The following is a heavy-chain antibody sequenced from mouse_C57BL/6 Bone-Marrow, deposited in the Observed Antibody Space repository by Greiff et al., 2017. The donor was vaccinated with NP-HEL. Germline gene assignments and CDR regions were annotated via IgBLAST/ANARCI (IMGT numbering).Heavy chain of an antibody. D-gene: IGHD1-1*01. CDR2: ISSGGSYT. V-gene: IGHV5-6*01. J-gene: IGHJ3*01. CDR1: GFTFSSYG. CDR3: ARHIYYGSSYMAWFAY. Sequence: EVHLVESGGDLVKPGGSLKLSCAASGFTFSSYGMSWVRQTPDKRLEWVATISSGGSYTYYPDSVKGRFTISRDNAKNTLYLQMSSLKSEDTAMYYCARHIYYGSSYMAWFAYWGQGTLVTVSA.